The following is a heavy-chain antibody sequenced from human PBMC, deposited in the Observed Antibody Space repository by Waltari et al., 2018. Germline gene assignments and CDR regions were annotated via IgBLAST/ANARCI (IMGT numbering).Heavy chain of an antibody. CDR1: GYSISSGYY. V-gene: IGHV4-38-2*02. CDR2: IYHSGST. D-gene: IGHD3-10*01. CDR3: ARDDYGSGRGVDY. J-gene: IGHJ4*02. Sequence: QVQLQESGPGLVKPSETLSLTCAVSGYSISSGYYWGWIRQPPGKGLEWIGSIYHSGSTYYNPSLKSRVTISVDTSKNQFSLKLSSVTASDTAVYYCARDDYGSGRGVDYWGQGTLVTVSS.